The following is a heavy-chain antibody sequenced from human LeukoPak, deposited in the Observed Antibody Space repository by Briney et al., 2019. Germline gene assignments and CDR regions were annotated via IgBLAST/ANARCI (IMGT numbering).Heavy chain of an antibody. D-gene: IGHD2-21*02. CDR3: ARGMGDRYDAFDI. CDR2: ISSSGSTI. CDR1: GFTFSSYS. Sequence: PGGSLRLSCAASGFTFSSYSMNWVRQAPGKGLEWVSYISSSGSTIYYADSVKGRFTISRDNAKNSLYLQMNSLRAEDTAVYYCARGMGDRYDAFDIWGQGTMVTVSS. V-gene: IGHV3-48*04. J-gene: IGHJ3*02.